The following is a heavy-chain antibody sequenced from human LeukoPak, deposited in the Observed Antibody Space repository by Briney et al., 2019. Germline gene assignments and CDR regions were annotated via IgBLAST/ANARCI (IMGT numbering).Heavy chain of an antibody. CDR2: ISWNSGSI. D-gene: IGHD4-17*01. Sequence: GGSLRLSCAASGFTFDDYAMHWVRQAPGKGLEWVSGISWNSGSIGYADSVKGQFTISRDNAKNSLYLQMNSLRAEDTALYYCATSQGVTTDFDYWGQGTLVTVSS. V-gene: IGHV3-9*01. J-gene: IGHJ4*02. CDR3: ATSQGVTTDFDY. CDR1: GFTFDDYA.